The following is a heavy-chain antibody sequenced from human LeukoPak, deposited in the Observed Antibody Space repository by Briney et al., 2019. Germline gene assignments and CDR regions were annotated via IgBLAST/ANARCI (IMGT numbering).Heavy chain of an antibody. D-gene: IGHD3-10*01. Sequence: PSETLSLTCAVYGGSFSGYYWSWIRQPPGKGLEWIGEINHSGSTNYNPSLKSRVTISVDTSKNQFSLKPSSVTAADTAVYYCARGRMGVRGVIIPGAFDIWGQGTMVTVSS. CDR1: GGSFSGYY. V-gene: IGHV4-34*01. CDR2: INHSGST. J-gene: IGHJ3*02. CDR3: ARGRMGVRGVIIPGAFDI.